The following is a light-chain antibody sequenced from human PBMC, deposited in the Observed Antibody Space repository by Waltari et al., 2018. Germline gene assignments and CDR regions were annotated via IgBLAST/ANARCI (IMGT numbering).Light chain of an antibody. CDR2: RAS. J-gene: IGKJ1*01. CDR1: QSIGRS. Sequence: TVVTQSPATLSMSQGERATLSCRTSQSIGRSLAWYQQRPGQAPRLLIYRASTRATGIPDRFSGSGSETEFTLTISSLQSEDIAVYYCQQYNNWPPGTFGQGTKVEI. CDR3: QQYNNWPPGT. V-gene: IGKV3-15*01.